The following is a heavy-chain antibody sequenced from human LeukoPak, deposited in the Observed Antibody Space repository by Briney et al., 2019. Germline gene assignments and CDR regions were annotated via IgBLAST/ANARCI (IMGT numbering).Heavy chain of an antibody. J-gene: IGHJ4*02. CDR2: IYYSGST. CDR1: GGSISSYY. CDR3: ASSLWRSSGWSPFDY. Sequence: SETLSLTCTVSGGSISSYYWSWIRQPPGKGLEWIGYIYYSGSTNYNPSLKSRVTISVDTSKNQFSLKLSSVTAADTAVYYCASSLWRSSGWSPFDYWGQGTLVTVSS. D-gene: IGHD6-19*01. V-gene: IGHV4-59*08.